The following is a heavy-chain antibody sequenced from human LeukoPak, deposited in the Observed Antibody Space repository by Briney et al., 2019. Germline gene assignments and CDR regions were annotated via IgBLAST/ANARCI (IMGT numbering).Heavy chain of an antibody. V-gene: IGHV4-59*05. CDR3: ARRNSGYINFDY. CDR1: GGPISGYY. J-gene: IGHJ4*02. CDR2: IYYSGST. D-gene: IGHD5-12*01. Sequence: SETLPLTCTVSGGPISGYYWTWIRQPPGKGLEWIGSIYYSGSTYYNPSLKSRVTLSVDTSKNQFSLKLSSVTAADTAIYYCARRNSGYINFDYWGQGTLVTVSS.